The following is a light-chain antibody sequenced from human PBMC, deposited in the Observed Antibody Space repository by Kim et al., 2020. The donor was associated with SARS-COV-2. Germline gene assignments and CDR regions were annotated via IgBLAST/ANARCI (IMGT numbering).Light chain of an antibody. J-gene: IGKJ5*01. V-gene: IGKV3-15*01. Sequence: VSPGERATLACRASQSVSSNLAWYQQKPGQAPRLLIYGASTRATGIPARFSGSGSGTEFTLTISSLQSEDFAVYYCQQYNNWPITFGQGTRLEIK. CDR1: QSVSSN. CDR3: QQYNNWPIT. CDR2: GAS.